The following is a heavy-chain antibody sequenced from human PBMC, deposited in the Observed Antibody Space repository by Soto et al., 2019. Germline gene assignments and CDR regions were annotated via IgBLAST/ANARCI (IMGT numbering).Heavy chain of an antibody. D-gene: IGHD3-22*01. Sequence: QVQLVESGGGVVQPGRSLRLSCAASGFTFSSYAMHWVRQAPGKGLEWVAVISYDGSNKYYADSVKGRFTISRDNSKKTLYXXMXSXXAAGTAVYYCARDSYYYDSSGYYPEVFRGVRVPDVWGQGTTVTVSS. CDR1: GFTFSSYA. V-gene: IGHV3-30-3*01. J-gene: IGHJ6*02. CDR2: ISYDGSNK. CDR3: ARDSYYYDSSGYYPEVFRGVRVPDV.